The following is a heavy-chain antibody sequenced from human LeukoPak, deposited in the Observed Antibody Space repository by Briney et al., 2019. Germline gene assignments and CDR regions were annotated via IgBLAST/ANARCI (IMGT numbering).Heavy chain of an antibody. J-gene: IGHJ4*02. CDR1: GFTFTNAW. CDR3: TTGPDPLRR. Sequence: GGSLRLSCAASGFTFTNAWMSWVRQAPGKGLEWVGLIRTKTDGGTTDYAAPVKGRFTISRDDSKNTLYLQMNSLKTEDTAVYYCTTGPDPLRRWGQGTLVTVSS. CDR2: IRTKTDGGTT. V-gene: IGHV3-15*01. D-gene: IGHD5/OR15-5a*01.